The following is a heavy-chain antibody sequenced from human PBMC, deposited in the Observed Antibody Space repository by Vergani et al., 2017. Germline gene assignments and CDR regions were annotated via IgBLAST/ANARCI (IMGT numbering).Heavy chain of an antibody. J-gene: IGHJ4*02. CDR3: ARDRITGTTLYYFDY. Sequence: QVQLVQSGAEVKKPGSSVKVSCKASGGTFSSYAISWVRQAPGQGLEWMGGIIPIFGTANYAQKFQGRVTSTADESTSTAYMELSSLRSEDTAVYYCARDRITGTTLYYFDYWGQGTLVTVSS. V-gene: IGHV1-69*01. CDR1: GGTFSSYA. CDR2: IIPIFGTA. D-gene: IGHD1-7*01.